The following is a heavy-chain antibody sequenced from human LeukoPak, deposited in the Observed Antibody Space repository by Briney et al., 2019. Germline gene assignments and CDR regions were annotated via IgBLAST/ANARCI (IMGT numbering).Heavy chain of an antibody. V-gene: IGHV4-59*01. CDR2: IYYSGST. CDR1: GGSLSSYY. Sequence: PSETLSLTCTVSGGSLSSYYWSWIRQPPGKGLEWIGYIYYSGSTNYNPSLKSRVTISVDTSKNQFSLKLSSVTAADTAVYYCARDHGRYSGQFDYWGQGTLVTVSS. D-gene: IGHD2-21*01. CDR3: ARDHGRYSGQFDY. J-gene: IGHJ4*02.